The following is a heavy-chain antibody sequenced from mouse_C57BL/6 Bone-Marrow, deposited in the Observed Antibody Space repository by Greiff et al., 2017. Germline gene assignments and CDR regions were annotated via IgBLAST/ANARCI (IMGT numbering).Heavy chain of an antibody. D-gene: IGHD2-13*01. Sequence: QVQLQQPGAELVKPGASVKLSCKASGYTFTSYWMHWVKQRPGQGLEWIGMIHPNSGSTNYNEKFKSKATLTVDKSASTAYMQLSSLTSEDSAVYYCARRSDLKYFDVWGTGTTVTVSS. CDR3: ARRSDLKYFDV. CDR2: IHPNSGST. J-gene: IGHJ1*03. V-gene: IGHV1-64*01. CDR1: GYTFTSYW.